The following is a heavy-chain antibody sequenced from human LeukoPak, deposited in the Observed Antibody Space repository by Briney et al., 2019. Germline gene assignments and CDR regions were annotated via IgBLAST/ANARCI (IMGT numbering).Heavy chain of an antibody. V-gene: IGHV4-59*01. CDR2: IYYSGST. J-gene: IGHJ4*02. CDR3: ARESGYSYGSFDY. CDR1: GGSISSYY. D-gene: IGHD5-18*01. Sequence: SETLSLTCTVSGGSISSYYWSWIRQPPGKGLEWIGYIYYSGSTNYNPSLKSRVTISVDTSKNHFSLKLSSVTAADTAVYYCARESGYSYGSFDYWGQGTLVTVSS.